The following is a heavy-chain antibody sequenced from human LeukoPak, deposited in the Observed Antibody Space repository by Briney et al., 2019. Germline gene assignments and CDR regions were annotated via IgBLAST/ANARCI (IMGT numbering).Heavy chain of an antibody. V-gene: IGHV3-23*01. CDR1: GFTFSSYA. D-gene: IGHD3-10*01. CDR2: ISGGGGST. CDR3: AKSEGREYYFDF. J-gene: IGHJ4*02. Sequence: PGGSLRLSCAASGFTFSSYAMSWVRQAPGKGLEWVSSISGGGGSTYYADSVKGRFTISRDNSKNTLYLQMNSLRAEDTAVYYCAKSEGREYYFDFWGQGTLVTVSS.